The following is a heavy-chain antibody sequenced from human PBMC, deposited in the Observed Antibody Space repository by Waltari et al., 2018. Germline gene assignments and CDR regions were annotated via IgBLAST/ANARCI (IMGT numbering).Heavy chain of an antibody. Sequence: QVQLVESGGGVVQPGRSLRLSCAASGFTFSSYAMHWVSKAPGRGLEWVAVMSDDGSNKYYSDSLKGRFTISRDNSKNTLYLQMNSLRSEDTAVYYCATSSSWYNRGSGYYFDYWGQGTLVTVSS. D-gene: IGHD6-13*01. CDR3: ATSSSWYNRGSGYYFDY. CDR2: MSDDGSNK. CDR1: GFTFSSYA. V-gene: IGHV3-30*01. J-gene: IGHJ4*02.